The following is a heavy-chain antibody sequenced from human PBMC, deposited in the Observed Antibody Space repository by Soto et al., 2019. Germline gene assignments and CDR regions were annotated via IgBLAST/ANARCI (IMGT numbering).Heavy chain of an antibody. D-gene: IGHD5-18*01. CDR3: ARGLNGYLHYFDF. CDR2: INAGNGNT. J-gene: IGHJ4*02. Sequence: ASVKGSCKASGYTISSYVMRCLRLAPGQRLEWMGWINAGNGNTKYSQKFQGRVTITRDTSASTAYMELSSLRSEDTAVYYCARGLNGYLHYFDFWGQGTLVTVSS. CDR1: GYTISSYV. V-gene: IGHV1-3*01.